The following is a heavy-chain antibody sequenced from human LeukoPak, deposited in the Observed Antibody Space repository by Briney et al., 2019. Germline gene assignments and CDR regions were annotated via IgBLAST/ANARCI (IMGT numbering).Heavy chain of an antibody. Sequence: GGSLRLSCAASGFTFSSYEMNWVRQAPGKGLEWVSYISSSGSTIYYADSVKGRFTISRDNSKNTLYLQMNSLRAEDTAVYYCAKDVPNYNWFDPWGQGTLVTVSS. CDR1: GFTFSSYE. CDR2: ISSSGSTI. V-gene: IGHV3-48*03. CDR3: AKDVPNYNWFDP. D-gene: IGHD3-10*02. J-gene: IGHJ5*02.